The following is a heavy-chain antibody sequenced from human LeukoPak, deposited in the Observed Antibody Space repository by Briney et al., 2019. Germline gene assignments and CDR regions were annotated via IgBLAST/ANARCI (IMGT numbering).Heavy chain of an antibody. V-gene: IGHV3-7*01. CDR2: IYLDGSRA. J-gene: IGHJ6*03. CDR1: GFTFTNYW. D-gene: IGHD1-14*01. Sequence: PGGSLRLSCAVSGFTFTNYWMSWARQSPGKGLEWVANIYLDGSRAYYVDSVKGRFTISRDNAKNSLYLQMNSLRAEDTAVYYCARARVGLGSYYYYMDVWGKGTTVTVSS. CDR3: ARARVGLGSYYYYMDV.